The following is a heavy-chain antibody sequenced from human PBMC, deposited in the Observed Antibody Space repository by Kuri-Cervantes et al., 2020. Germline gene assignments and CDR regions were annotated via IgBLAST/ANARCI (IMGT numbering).Heavy chain of an antibody. CDR2: ISGSGGST. CDR3: ARVAYHYYAMDV. J-gene: IGHJ6*02. D-gene: IGHD3-3*02. Sequence: GESLKISCAASGFTFSSYAMSWVRQAPGKGLEWVSAISGSGGSTYYADSVKGRFTISRDNSENTLSLQMNSLRAEDTAVYYCARVAYHYYAMDVWGQGTTVTVSS. V-gene: IGHV3-23*01. CDR1: GFTFSSYA.